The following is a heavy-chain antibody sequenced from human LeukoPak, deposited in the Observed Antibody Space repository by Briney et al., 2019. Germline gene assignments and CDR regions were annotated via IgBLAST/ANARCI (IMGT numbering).Heavy chain of an antibody. V-gene: IGHV3-48*04. CDR3: ARGGTTWAKIDY. D-gene: IGHD1-7*01. CDR2: ISSSSSAI. Sequence: GGSLRLSCAASGFTFRTYSMSWVRQAPGKGLEWVSFISSSSSAIYYADSVKGRFTISRDNARNSLYLQMNSLRAEDTAVYYCARGGTTWAKIDYWGQGTLVTVSS. CDR1: GFTFRTYS. J-gene: IGHJ4*02.